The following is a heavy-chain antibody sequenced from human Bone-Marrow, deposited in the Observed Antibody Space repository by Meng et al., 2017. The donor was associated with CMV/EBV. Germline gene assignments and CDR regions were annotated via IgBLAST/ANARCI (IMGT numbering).Heavy chain of an antibody. CDR3: VRHIIVVPARGYGVNV. Sequence: SETLSLTCAVYGGSFSGYYWSWIRQPPGKGLEWIGEINHSGSTNYNPSLKSRVTISVATSKNQFSLKLSSVTAADTAVYYCVRHIIVVPARGYGVNVWGQGTTVTASS. J-gene: IGHJ6*02. D-gene: IGHD2-2*01. CDR2: INHSGST. V-gene: IGHV4-34*01. CDR1: GGSFSGYY.